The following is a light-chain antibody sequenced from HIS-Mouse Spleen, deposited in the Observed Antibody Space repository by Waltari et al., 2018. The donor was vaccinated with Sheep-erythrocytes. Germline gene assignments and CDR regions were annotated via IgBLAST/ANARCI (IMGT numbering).Light chain of an antibody. J-gene: IGLJ3*02. V-gene: IGLV2-14*03. CDR2: DVS. CDR3: SSYTSSSTWV. CDR1: SSDVGGYNY. Sequence: QSALTQPASVSGSPGQSITIPCTGSSSDVGGYNYFPWYQQHPGQAPKLMIYDVSNRPSGVSNRFSGSKSGNTASLTISGLQAEDEADYYCSSYTSSSTWVFGGGTKLTVL.